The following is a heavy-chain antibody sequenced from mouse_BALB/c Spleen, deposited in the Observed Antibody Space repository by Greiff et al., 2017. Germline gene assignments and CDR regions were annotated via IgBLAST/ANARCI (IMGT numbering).Heavy chain of an antibody. J-gene: IGHJ2*01. CDR2: ISSGSSTI. Sequence: VQLKESGGGLVQPGGSRKLSCAASGFTFSSFGMHWVRQAPEKGLEWVAYISSGSSTIYYADTVKGRFTISRDNPKNTLFLQMTSLRSEDTAMYYCARSIYYYGSPYFDYWGQGTTLTVSS. CDR3: ARSIYYYGSPYFDY. V-gene: IGHV5-17*02. D-gene: IGHD1-1*01. CDR1: GFTFSSFG.